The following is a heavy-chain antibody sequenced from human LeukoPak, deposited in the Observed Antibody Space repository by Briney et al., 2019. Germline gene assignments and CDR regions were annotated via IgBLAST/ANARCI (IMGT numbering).Heavy chain of an antibody. V-gene: IGHV4-39*01. CDR3: ARHSGPKVQGYSGSLDAFDI. CDR2: IYYSGST. D-gene: IGHD1-26*01. Sequence: KPSETLSLTCTVSGGSISSSSYYWGWIRQPPGKGLEWIGSIYYSGSTYYNPSLKSRVTISVDTSKNQFSLKLSSVTAADTAVYYCARHSGPKVQGYSGSLDAFDIWGQGTMVTVSS. J-gene: IGHJ3*02. CDR1: GGSISSSSYY.